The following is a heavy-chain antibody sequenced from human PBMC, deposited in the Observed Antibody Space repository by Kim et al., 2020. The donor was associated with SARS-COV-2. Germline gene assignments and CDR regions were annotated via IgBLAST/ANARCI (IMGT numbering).Heavy chain of an antibody. J-gene: IGHJ4*01. CDR1: GDSVSSDNAA. D-gene: IGHD1-1*01. V-gene: IGHV6-1*01. Sequence: SQTLSLTCDISGDSVSSDNAAWIWVRQSPSRGLEWLGRTYYRSRWYSDSPLSLKSRISVTPDTSKNQFSLQLNSLTPEDTAVYYCARVTTGFVDYWGQGTLVTVSS. CDR3: ARVTTGFVDY. CDR2: TYYRSRWYS.